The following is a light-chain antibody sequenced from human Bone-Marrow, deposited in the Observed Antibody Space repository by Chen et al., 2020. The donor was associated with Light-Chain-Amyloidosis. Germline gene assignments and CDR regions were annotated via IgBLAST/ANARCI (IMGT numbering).Light chain of an antibody. CDR1: QDISNF. J-gene: IGKJ4*01. CDR2: AAS. CDR3: QKYNSAPLT. Sequence: DIQMTQSPSSLSPSVGDRVSITCRASQDISNFLAWYQQKPGKVPKLLIYAASTLRSGVPSRFSGSGSGTEFTLTISSLQPDDVASYYCQKYNSAPLTFGGGTKVEIK. V-gene: IGKV1-27*01.